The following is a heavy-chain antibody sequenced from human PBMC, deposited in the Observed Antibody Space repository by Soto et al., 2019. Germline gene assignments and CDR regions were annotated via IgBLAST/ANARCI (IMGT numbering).Heavy chain of an antibody. CDR1: GITFSDYG. CDR2: EWKDGSNR. CDR3: AKLQRGSNFRYYNF. J-gene: IGHJ4*02. D-gene: IGHD3-10*01. V-gene: IGHV3-30*02. Sequence: GGSLRLSCAASGITFSDYGMHWVRQAPGKGLEWVAGEWKDGSNRYYVDSVKGRFTISRDNSKNTLYLQMNSLRDEDTAVYYCAKLQRGSNFRYYNFWGQGTMFTVSS.